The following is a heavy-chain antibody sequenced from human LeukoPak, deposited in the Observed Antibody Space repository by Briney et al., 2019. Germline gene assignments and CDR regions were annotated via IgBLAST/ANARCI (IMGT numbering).Heavy chain of an antibody. D-gene: IGHD6-19*01. CDR2: IKQDGSEK. Sequence: GGSLRLSCAASGFTFSSYWMSWVRQAPGKGLEWAANIKQDGSEKYYVDSVEGRFTISRDNAKNSLYLQINSLRAEDTAVYYCARVGGWPLDAFDIWGQGTMVTVSS. CDR1: GFTFSSYW. CDR3: ARVGGWPLDAFDI. V-gene: IGHV3-7*01. J-gene: IGHJ3*02.